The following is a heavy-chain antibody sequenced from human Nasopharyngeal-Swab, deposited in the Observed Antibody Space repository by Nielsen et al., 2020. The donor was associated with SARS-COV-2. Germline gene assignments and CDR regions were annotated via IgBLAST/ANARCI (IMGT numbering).Heavy chain of an antibody. CDR1: GFTFSSYE. D-gene: IGHD3-22*01. Sequence: GGSLRLSCAASGFTFSSYEMNWVRQAPGKGLEWVSYISSSGSTIYYADSVKGRFTISRDNAKNSLCLQMNSLRAEDTAVYYCAREGENDSSGYFSDAFDIWGQGTMVTVSS. V-gene: IGHV3-48*03. J-gene: IGHJ3*02. CDR2: ISSSGSTI. CDR3: AREGENDSSGYFSDAFDI.